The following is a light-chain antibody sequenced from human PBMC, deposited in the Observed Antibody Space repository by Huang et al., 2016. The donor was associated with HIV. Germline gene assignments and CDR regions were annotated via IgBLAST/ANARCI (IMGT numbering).Light chain of an antibody. CDR3: QQYNNWPPGDT. CDR1: QSISSN. V-gene: IGKV3-15*01. Sequence: EILMTQSPATLSVSPGERATLSCRASQSISSNLAWYQQKPGQAPRLLIYGASTRATDIPARFSGRGSGTEFTLTISSQQSEDFAVYYCQQYNNWPPGDTFGQGTKLEIK. CDR2: GAS. J-gene: IGKJ2*01.